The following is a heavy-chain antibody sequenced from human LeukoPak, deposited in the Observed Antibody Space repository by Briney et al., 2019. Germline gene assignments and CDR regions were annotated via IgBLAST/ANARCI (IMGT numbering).Heavy chain of an antibody. CDR1: GYTFTSYD. D-gene: IGHD6-13*01. CDR3: ARGLYFSSSWYYYYNYGMDV. CDR2: MNPNSGNT. V-gene: IGHV1-8*01. J-gene: IGHJ6*02. Sequence: ASVKVSCKASGYTFTSYDINWVRQATGQGLEWMGWMNPNSGNTGYAQKFQGRVTMTRNTSISTAYMELSSLRSEDTAVYYCARGLYFSSSWYYYYNYGMDVWGQGTTVTVSS.